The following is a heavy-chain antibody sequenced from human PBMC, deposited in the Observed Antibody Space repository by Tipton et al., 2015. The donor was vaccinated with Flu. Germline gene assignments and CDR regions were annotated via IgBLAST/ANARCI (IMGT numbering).Heavy chain of an antibody. CDR1: GFSFSSYA. CDR2: ISGSGAST. Sequence: SLRLSCAASGFSFSSYAMSWVRQAPGKGLEWVSSISGSGASTYYADSVEGRFTISRDNSKNTVYLQMNRLGAEDTAVYYCARGDYYYGMDVWGQGTTVTVSS. J-gene: IGHJ6*02. V-gene: IGHV3-23*01. CDR3: ARGDYYYGMDV.